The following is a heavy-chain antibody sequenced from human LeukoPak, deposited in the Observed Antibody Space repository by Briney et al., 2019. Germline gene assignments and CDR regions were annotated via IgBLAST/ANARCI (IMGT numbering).Heavy chain of an antibody. CDR3: ARGLGQYYDTSDNWFDP. CDR2: INSDGINT. D-gene: IGHD3-22*01. CDR1: GFTFINYW. V-gene: IGHV3-74*01. J-gene: IGHJ5*02. Sequence: GGSLRLSCAASGFTFINYWMHWVRQAPGKGLVWVSRINSDGINTSYADSVKGRFTISRDNAKNTLNLQMNSLRAEDTAVYYCARGLGQYYDTSDNWFDPWGQGTLVTVSS.